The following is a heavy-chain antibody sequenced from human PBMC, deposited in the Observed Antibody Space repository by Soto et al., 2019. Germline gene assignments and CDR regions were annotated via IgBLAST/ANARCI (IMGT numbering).Heavy chain of an antibody. Sequence: QVQLVQSGAEVKKPGSSVKVSCKASGGTFSNYALNWVRQAPGHGLEWMGAIIPLFGTTNYAQKFQGRVTITADKSTSAAYMELRSLRSEDTAVYYCARGVPYYYNSSGFPLNDWGQGTLVTVSS. J-gene: IGHJ4*02. CDR3: ARGVPYYYNSSGFPLND. CDR2: IIPLFGTT. D-gene: IGHD3-22*01. V-gene: IGHV1-69*06. CDR1: GGTFSNYA.